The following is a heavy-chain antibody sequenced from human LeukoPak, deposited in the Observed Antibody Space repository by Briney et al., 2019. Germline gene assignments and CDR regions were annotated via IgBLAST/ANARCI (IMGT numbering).Heavy chain of an antibody. CDR1: GFTVSSNY. CDR3: ARGRGYYYDSSGYRDY. J-gene: IGHJ4*02. Sequence: PGGSLRLSCAASGFTVSSNYMSWVRQAPGKGLEWVSVIYSGGSTYYADSVKGRFTISRDNSKNTLYLQMNSLRAEDTAVYYCARGRGYYYDSSGYRDYWGQGTLVTVSS. D-gene: IGHD3-22*01. V-gene: IGHV3-66*02. CDR2: IYSGGST.